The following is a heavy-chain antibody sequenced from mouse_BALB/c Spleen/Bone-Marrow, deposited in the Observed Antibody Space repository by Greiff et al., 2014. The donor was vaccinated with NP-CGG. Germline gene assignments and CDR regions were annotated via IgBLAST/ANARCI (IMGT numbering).Heavy chain of an antibody. D-gene: IGHD1-2*01. CDR1: GFSLTSYG. CDR3: ARYYYGFLDY. Sequence: ESGPGLVAPSQSLSITRTVSGFSLTSYGVHWVRQPPGKGLEWLGVIWAGGSTNYNSTLMSRLSISKDNSKSQVFLKMNSLQTDDTAMYYCARYYYGFLDYWGQGTTLTVSS. CDR2: IWAGGST. J-gene: IGHJ2*01. V-gene: IGHV2-9*02.